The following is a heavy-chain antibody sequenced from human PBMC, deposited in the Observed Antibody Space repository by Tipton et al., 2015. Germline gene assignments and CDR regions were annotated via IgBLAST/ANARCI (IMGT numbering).Heavy chain of an antibody. V-gene: IGHV4-61*01. CDR2: IFHSGST. D-gene: IGHD5-12*01. J-gene: IGHJ4*02. CDR3: ARVKVATMLYYFDY. Sequence: TLSLTCSASGGSVTSNNYFWSWIRQPPGKGLEWIGYIFHSGSTSYNPSLRSRVFISIDTSKNQFSLKLNSVTAADTAVYYCARVKVATMLYYFDYWGQGTLVTVSS. CDR1: GGSVTSNNYF.